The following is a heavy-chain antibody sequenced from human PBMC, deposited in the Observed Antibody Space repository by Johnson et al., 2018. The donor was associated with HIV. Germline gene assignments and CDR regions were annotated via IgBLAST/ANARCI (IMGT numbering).Heavy chain of an antibody. V-gene: IGHV3-30*04. Sequence: VESGGGVVQPRRSLRLSCSASGFTFRSYAMHWVRQAPGKGLEWVAVISYDGSNKYYADSVKDRFTISRDNYKNTLYLQMNSLRAADTAVYYCARGLYSSSDRDAFDIWGQGTMVTVSS. CDR1: GFTFRSYA. J-gene: IGHJ3*02. D-gene: IGHD6-6*01. CDR2: ISYDGSNK. CDR3: ARGLYSSSDRDAFDI.